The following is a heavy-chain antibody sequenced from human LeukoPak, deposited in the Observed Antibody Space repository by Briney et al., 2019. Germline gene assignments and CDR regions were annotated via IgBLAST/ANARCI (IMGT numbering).Heavy chain of an antibody. CDR1: GFTFSSYW. V-gene: IGHV3-74*03. CDR3: ARDRGHYTIIVAAATLDY. Sequence: GGSLRLSCAASGFTFSSYWMHWVRQAPGKGLVWVSRINPDASRIKYADSVKGRFTISRDNAKNTLYLQMNRLRVEDTAMYFCARDRGHYTIIVAAATLDYWGRGTLVTVSS. J-gene: IGHJ4*02. D-gene: IGHD2-2*01. CDR2: INPDASRI.